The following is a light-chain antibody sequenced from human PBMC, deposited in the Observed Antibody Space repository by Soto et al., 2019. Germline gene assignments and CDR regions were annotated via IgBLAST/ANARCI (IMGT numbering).Light chain of an antibody. CDR1: SSNIGAGYD. CDR2: VSR. J-gene: IGLJ3*02. V-gene: IGLV1-40*01. Sequence: QSVLTQPPSVSGAPGQRVTISCSGSSSNIGAGYDVHWYQQLPGTAPRLLIYVSRIRPSGVPDRFSGSKSGTSASLAITGLQTDDEADYYCQSYDSSLRLAVFGGGTKVTVL. CDR3: QSYDSSLRLAV.